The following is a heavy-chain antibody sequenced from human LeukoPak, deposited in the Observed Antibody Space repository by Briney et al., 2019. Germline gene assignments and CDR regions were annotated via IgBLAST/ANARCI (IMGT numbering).Heavy chain of an antibody. V-gene: IGHV2-5*01. Sequence: TLSLTCTVSGGSISSYYWSWIRQPPGKALEWLALIYWNDDKRYSPSLKSRLTITKDTSKNQVVLTMTNMDPVDTATYYCAHRRENIAAAYFDYWGQGTLVTVSS. CDR1: GGSISSYYW. CDR3: AHRRENIAAAYFDY. D-gene: IGHD6-13*01. CDR2: IYWNDDK. J-gene: IGHJ4*02.